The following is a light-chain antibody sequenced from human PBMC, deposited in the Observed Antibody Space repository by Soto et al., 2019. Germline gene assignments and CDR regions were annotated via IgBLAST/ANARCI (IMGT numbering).Light chain of an antibody. J-gene: IGKJ5*01. CDR1: QSVSSY. Sequence: EIVLTQSPATLSLSPGERATLSCRASQSVSSYLAWYQQKPGQAPRLLIYDASNGATGIPARFSGSGSRTYFTLTISSLEPEDFAVYYCQQRSNWPPITIGQGTRLEIK. CDR2: DAS. V-gene: IGKV3-11*01. CDR3: QQRSNWPPIT.